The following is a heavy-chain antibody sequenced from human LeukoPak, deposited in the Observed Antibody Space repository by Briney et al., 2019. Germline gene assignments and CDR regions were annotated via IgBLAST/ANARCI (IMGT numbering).Heavy chain of an antibody. CDR1: GGSFSGYY. Sequence: SETLSLTCAVYGGSFSGYYWSWIRQPPGKGLEWIGNIYYSGTTYYNPSLKSRVTISVDTSKNQFSLKLSSVTAADTAVYYCARLYSSGVRYYDMDVWGQGTTVTVSS. V-gene: IGHV4-34*01. CDR2: IYYSGTT. D-gene: IGHD6-19*01. CDR3: ARLYSSGVRYYDMDV. J-gene: IGHJ6*02.